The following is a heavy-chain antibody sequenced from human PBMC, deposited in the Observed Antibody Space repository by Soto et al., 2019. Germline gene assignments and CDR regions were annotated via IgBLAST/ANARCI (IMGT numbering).Heavy chain of an antibody. CDR1: GGSISSGGYY. CDR2: IYYSGST. CDR3: ARGNFTVTPHFDY. Sequence: QVQLQESGPGLVKPSQTLSLTCTVSGGSISSGGYYWSWIRQHPGKGLEWIGYIYYSGSTYYNPSLKRRVTISVDTSKNQFSLKLSSVTAADTAVDYCARGNFTVTPHFDYWGQGTLVTVSS. J-gene: IGHJ4*02. V-gene: IGHV4-31*03. D-gene: IGHD4-17*01.